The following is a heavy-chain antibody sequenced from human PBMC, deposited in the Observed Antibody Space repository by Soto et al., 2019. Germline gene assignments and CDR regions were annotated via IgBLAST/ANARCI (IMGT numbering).Heavy chain of an antibody. CDR3: TTVDAVVLN. D-gene: IGHD6-19*01. J-gene: IGHJ4*02. CDR2: IKRNIDGGTT. V-gene: IGHV3-15*01. Sequence: VQLVESGGGLVKPGGSLRLSCAASGFTFSNAWMSWVRQAPGGGLEWVGRIKRNIDGGTTDYAAPVKGRFAISRADSNSILYLEMNSLRSEDTAVYYCTTVDAVVLNWGQGLLVTVSS. CDR1: GFTFSNAW.